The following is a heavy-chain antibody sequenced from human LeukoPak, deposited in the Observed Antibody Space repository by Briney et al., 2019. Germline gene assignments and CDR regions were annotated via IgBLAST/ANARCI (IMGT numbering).Heavy chain of an antibody. V-gene: IGHV1-69*04. Sequence: SAKVSCKASGGTFSSYAISWVRQAPGQGLEWMGRIIPILGIANYAQKFQGRVTITADKSTSTAYMELSSLRSEDTAVYYCARGKTGTLIYWGQGTLVTVSS. J-gene: IGHJ4*02. CDR3: ARGKTGTLIY. CDR2: IIPILGIA. CDR1: GGTFSSYA. D-gene: IGHD1-1*01.